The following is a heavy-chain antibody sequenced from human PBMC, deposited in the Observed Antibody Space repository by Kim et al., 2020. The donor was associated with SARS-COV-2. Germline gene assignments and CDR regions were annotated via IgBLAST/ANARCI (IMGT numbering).Heavy chain of an antibody. D-gene: IGHD3-9*01. J-gene: IGHJ4*02. CDR3: ATLTGYYRGGFWDY. V-gene: IGHV3-21*01. Sequence: ADSVKGQFTISRDNAKNSLYLQMNSLRAEDTAVYYCATLTGYYRGGFWDYWGQGTLVTVSS.